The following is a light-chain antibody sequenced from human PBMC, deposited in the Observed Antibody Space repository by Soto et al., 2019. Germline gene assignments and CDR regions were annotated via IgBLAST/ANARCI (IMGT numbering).Light chain of an antibody. CDR3: QQRSDWLIT. CDR1: QSVSSY. Sequence: EIVLTQSPATLSLSPCERSALSCRASQSVSSYLAWYQQKPGQAPRLLIYDASNRATGIPARFSGSGSGTDFTLTISSLEPEDFAVYYCQQRSDWLITFGQGTRLEIK. V-gene: IGKV3-11*01. CDR2: DAS. J-gene: IGKJ5*01.